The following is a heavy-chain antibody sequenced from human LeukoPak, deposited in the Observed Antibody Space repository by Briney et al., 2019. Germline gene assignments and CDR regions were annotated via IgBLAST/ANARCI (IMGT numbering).Heavy chain of an antibody. D-gene: IGHD3-3*01. V-gene: IGHV4-61*02. Sequence: PSQTLSLTCTVSGGSISSGSYYWSWIRQPAGKGLEWIGRIYTSGSTNYNPSLKSRVTISVDTSKNQFSLKLSSVTAADTAVYYCARTPSWDDFWSGYSWGQGTMVTVSS. CDR2: IYTSGST. J-gene: IGHJ3*01. CDR3: ARTPSWDDFWSGYS. CDR1: GGSISSGSYY.